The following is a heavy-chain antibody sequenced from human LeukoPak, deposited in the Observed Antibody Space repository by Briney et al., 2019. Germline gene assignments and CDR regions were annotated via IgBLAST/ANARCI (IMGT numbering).Heavy chain of an antibody. CDR2: SYYTGSP. CDR1: GGSTSTYY. CDR3: ARGSVRGEFDP. D-gene: IGHD3-10*01. Sequence: SETLSLTCTLSGGSTSTYYWSWVRQPPAKGLEWLGYSYYTGSPDYNPSPKSRVTMSVDTSKNQFSLMLSSVAAADTAVYSCARGSVRGEFDPWGQGTLGTVS. J-gene: IGHJ5*02. V-gene: IGHV4-59*01.